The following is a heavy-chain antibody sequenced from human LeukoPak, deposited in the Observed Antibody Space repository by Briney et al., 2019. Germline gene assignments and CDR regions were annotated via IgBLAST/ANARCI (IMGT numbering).Heavy chain of an antibody. J-gene: IGHJ4*02. CDR3: ARRPRYSSSWDTFDY. V-gene: IGHV4-39*01. D-gene: IGHD6-13*01. CDR1: GGSISSSSYY. Sequence: TPSETLSLTCTVSGGSISSSSYYWGWIRQPPGKGLEWIGSIYYSGSTYYNPSLKSRVTISVDTSKNQFSLELSSVTAADTAVYYCARRPRYSSSWDTFDYWGQGTLVTVSS. CDR2: IYYSGST.